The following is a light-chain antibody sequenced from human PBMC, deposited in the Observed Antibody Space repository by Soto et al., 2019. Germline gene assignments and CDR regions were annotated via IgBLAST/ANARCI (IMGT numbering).Light chain of an antibody. CDR3: RQSYSTPYT. J-gene: IGKJ2*01. CDR2: VAS. Sequence: DIQMTQSPSSLSASVGDRVTITCRASQSISSNLNWYQQKPGEAPKLLIYVASSLQSGVPSRFSGNGSGTDYTLTISSLQPDDFAAYYCRQSYSTPYTFGQGTKLEIK. V-gene: IGKV1-39*01. CDR1: QSISSN.